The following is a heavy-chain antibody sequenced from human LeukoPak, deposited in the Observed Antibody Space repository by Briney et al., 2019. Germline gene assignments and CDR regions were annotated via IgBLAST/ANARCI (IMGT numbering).Heavy chain of an antibody. CDR3: VRTLYGDYYDA. V-gene: IGHV4-59*08. Sequence: NPSETLSLTCAVYGGSFSGYYWSWIRQPPGKGLEWIGYVYHSGSTNYSPSLKSRVTISIDTSKNQFSLKLNSVTAADTAVYYCVRTLYGDYYDAWGQGTLVTVSP. CDR2: VYHSGST. J-gene: IGHJ4*02. D-gene: IGHD4-17*01. CDR1: GGSFSGYY.